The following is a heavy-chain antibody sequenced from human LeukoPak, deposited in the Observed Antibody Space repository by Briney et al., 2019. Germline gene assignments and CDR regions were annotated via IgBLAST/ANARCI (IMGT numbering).Heavy chain of an antibody. CDR2: IKQDGSEK. V-gene: IGHV3-7*04. CDR1: GLTLSTYW. Sequence: GGSLRLSCAASGLTLSTYWMIWVRQAPGKGLEWVANIKQDGSEKNYVDSVKGRFTISRDNSKNSLYLQMNSLRADDTALYYCARGGLYWHIWGQGAMVTVSS. J-gene: IGHJ3*02. CDR3: ARGGLYWHI. D-gene: IGHD2-15*01.